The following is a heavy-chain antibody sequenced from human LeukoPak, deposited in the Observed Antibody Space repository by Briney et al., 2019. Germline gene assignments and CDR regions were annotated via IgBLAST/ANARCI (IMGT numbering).Heavy chain of an antibody. Sequence: PGGSLRLSCAASGFTFSSYGMHWVRQAPGKGLEWVAFIRYDGSNKYYADSVKGRFTISRDNSKNTLYLQMNSLRAEDTAVYYCAKDGLDYSGYDYNWFDPWGQGTLVPVSS. CDR3: AKDGLDYSGYDYNWFDP. V-gene: IGHV3-30*02. CDR2: IRYDGSNK. D-gene: IGHD5-12*01. J-gene: IGHJ5*02. CDR1: GFTFSSYG.